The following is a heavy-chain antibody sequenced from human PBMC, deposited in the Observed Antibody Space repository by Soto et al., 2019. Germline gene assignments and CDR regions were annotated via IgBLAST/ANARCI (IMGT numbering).Heavy chain of an antibody. J-gene: IGHJ5*02. D-gene: IGHD4-17*01. CDR1: GDSVSSNSAA. CDR2: TYYRSKWYN. V-gene: IGHV6-1*01. Sequence: SPTLSLTCAIPGDSVSSNSAAWNWIRQSPSRGLEWLGRTYYRSKWYNDYAVSVKSRITINPDTSKNQFSLQLNSVTPEDTAVYYCARASYGDYVPWFDPWGQGTLVTVSS. CDR3: ARASYGDYVPWFDP.